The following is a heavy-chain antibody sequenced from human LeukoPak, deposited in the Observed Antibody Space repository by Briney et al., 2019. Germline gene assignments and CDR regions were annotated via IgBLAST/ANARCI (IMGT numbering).Heavy chain of an antibody. J-gene: IGHJ4*02. D-gene: IGHD3-22*01. CDR3: ARDDHYYDSSGYYNYFDY. CDR2: INPNSGGT. CDR1: GYTFTGYY. V-gene: IGHV1-2*02. Sequence: ASVKVSCKASGYTFTGYYMHWVRQAPGQGLEWMGWINPNSGGTNYAQKFQGRVTMTRDTSISTAYMELSRLRSDDTAVYYCARDDHYYDSSGYYNYFDYWGQGTLVTVSS.